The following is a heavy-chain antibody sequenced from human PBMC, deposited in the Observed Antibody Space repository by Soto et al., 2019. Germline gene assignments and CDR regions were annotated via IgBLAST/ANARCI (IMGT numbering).Heavy chain of an antibody. J-gene: IGHJ4*02. Sequence: SETLSLTCIVSGDSMSEFYWSWIRPSPGKGLEWIGYVHYVGTTKYNPSHKSRVTISVDTSKKQFSLNLRSVTAADTAVYYCTRLNYYDTSGYPYFFDYWGQGAPV. CDR3: TRLNYYDTSGYPYFFDY. CDR2: VHYVGTT. V-gene: IGHV4-59*12. CDR1: GDSMSEFY. D-gene: IGHD3-22*01.